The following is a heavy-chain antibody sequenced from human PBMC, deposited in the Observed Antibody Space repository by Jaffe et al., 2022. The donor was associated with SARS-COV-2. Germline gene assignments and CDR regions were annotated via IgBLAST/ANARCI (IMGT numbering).Heavy chain of an antibody. V-gene: IGHV4-59*01. CDR3: ARVPGNRRYFDL. CDR2: IYYSGST. Sequence: QVQLQESGPGLVKPSETLSLTCTVSGGSLNNFYWSWIRQPPGKGLEWIGFIYYSGSTNYNPSLKSRVAISVDTSKSQFSLNLISVTAADTAVYYCARVPGNRRYFDLWGRGTLVTVSS. J-gene: IGHJ2*01. D-gene: IGHD3-16*02. CDR1: GGSLNNFY.